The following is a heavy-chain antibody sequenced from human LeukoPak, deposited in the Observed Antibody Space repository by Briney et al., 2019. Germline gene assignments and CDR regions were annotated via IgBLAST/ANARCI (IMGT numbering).Heavy chain of an antibody. CDR1: GFTFSDYY. J-gene: IGHJ3*01. CDR2: ISSSGSTI. V-gene: IGHV3-11*01. D-gene: IGHD3-22*01. CDR3: AREAFTHYYDSSGYYYDY. Sequence: GGSLRLSCAASGFTFSDYYMSWIRQAPGKGLEWVSYISSSGSTIYYADSVKGRFTISRDNAKNSLYLQMNSLRAEDTAVYYCAREAFTHYYDSSGYYYDYWGQGTMVTVSS.